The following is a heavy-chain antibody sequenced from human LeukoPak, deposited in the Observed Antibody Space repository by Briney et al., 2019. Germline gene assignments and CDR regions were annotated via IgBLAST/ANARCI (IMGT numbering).Heavy chain of an antibody. Sequence: SETLSLTCTVSGGSISSSSYYWSWIRQPPGKGLDWIGEINHSVSTNYNPSLKSRVTIPVDTSKHQFSLKLSSVTAADTAVYYCARRRGRARFDYWGQGTLVTVSS. CDR2: INHSVST. V-gene: IGHV4-39*07. CDR1: GGSISSSSYY. D-gene: IGHD3-10*01. J-gene: IGHJ4*02. CDR3: ARRRGRARFDY.